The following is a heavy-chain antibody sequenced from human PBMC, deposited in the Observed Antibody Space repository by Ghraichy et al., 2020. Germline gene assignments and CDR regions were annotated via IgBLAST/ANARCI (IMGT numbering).Heavy chain of an antibody. J-gene: IGHJ4*02. CDR1: GFTFSDYE. D-gene: IGHD1/OR15-1a*01. CDR2: IGFTGSTI. CDR3: ARMTRTFFRPFDS. V-gene: IGHV3-48*03. Sequence: GGSLRLSCAASGFTFSDYELNWVRQAPGKGLEWISYIGFTGSTIYYADSVKGRFTISRDNAKNSLYLQMSSLRVDDTAVYYCARMTRTFFRPFDSWGQGTPVTVSS.